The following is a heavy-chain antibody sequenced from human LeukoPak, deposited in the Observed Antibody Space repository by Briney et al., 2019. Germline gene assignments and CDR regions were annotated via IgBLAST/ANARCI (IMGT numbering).Heavy chain of an antibody. V-gene: IGHV3-23*01. J-gene: IGHJ4*02. CDR1: GFTFCDYY. Sequence: GGSLRLSCAASGFTFCDYYMSWVRQAPGKGLEWVSAISGSGGSTYYADSVKGRFTISRDNSKNTLYLQMNSLRAEDTAVYYCADYDSSGYYPSDYWGQGTLVTVSS. CDR3: ADYDSSGYYPSDY. CDR2: ISGSGGST. D-gene: IGHD3-22*01.